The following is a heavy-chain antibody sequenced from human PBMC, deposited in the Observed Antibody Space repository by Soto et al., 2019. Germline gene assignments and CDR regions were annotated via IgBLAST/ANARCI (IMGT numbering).Heavy chain of an antibody. CDR3: AHRLRWLANFDY. CDR1: GFSLTTSGVG. D-gene: IGHD6-19*01. V-gene: IGHV2-5*01. J-gene: IGHJ4*02. Sequence: QITLKESGPTLVKPTQTLTLTCTFSGFSLTTSGVGVGWIRQPPGKALEWLALIYWNDEKRYSPSLKSRLTSTKDTSRNQVVLTMTNMDPVDTATDYGAHRLRWLANFDYWGQGTLVTVSS. CDR2: IYWNDEK.